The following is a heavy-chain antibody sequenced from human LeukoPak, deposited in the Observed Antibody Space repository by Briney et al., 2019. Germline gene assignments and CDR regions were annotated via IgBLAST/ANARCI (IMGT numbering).Heavy chain of an antibody. D-gene: IGHD1-26*01. CDR2: IWYDGSNK. V-gene: IGHV3-33*06. CDR3: AKPLVGATAGYPNY. CDR1: GFTFSGYG. J-gene: IGHJ4*02. Sequence: PGGSLRLSCAASGFTFSGYGMHWVRQAPGKGLEWVAVIWYDGSNKYYADSVKGRFTISRDNSKNTLYLQMNSLRAEDTAVYYCAKPLVGATAGYPNYWGQGTLVTVSS.